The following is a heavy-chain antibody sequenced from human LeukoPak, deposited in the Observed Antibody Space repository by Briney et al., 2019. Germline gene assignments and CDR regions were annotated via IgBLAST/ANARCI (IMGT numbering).Heavy chain of an antibody. V-gene: IGHV3-74*01. CDR2: INRDGSTT. Sequence: TGGSLRLSCAASGYTFSNYWVHWVRQAPGKGLVWVSRINRDGSTTNYADSVKGRFTVSRDNAKNTLNLQMNSLRAEDTAVYYCASDKKSGDSSEIDYWGQGTLVTVSS. CDR1: GYTFSNYW. CDR3: ASDKKSGDSSEIDY. J-gene: IGHJ4*02. D-gene: IGHD1-26*01.